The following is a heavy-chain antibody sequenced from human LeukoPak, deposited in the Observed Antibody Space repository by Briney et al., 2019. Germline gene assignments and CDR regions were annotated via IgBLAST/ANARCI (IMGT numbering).Heavy chain of an antibody. CDR1: GYTFNTYW. D-gene: IGHD2-2*02. J-gene: IGHJ6*03. Sequence: GESLKISCKGSGYTFNTYWIGWVRQMPGKGLEWMGIIYPGDSDTRYSPSFQGQVTISVDKSISTAYLQWSSLKASDTAIYFCARRPYCSSSSCHNTPYYYMDVWGKGTTVTVSS. CDR2: IYPGDSDT. V-gene: IGHV5-51*01. CDR3: ARRPYCSSSSCHNTPYYYMDV.